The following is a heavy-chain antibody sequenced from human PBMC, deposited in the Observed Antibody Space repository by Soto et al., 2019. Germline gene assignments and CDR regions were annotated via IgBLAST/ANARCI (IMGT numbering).Heavy chain of an antibody. J-gene: IGHJ4*02. Sequence: GGSLRLSCAASGFTFSSYAMSWVRQAPGKGLEWVSAISGSGGSTYYADSVKGRFTISRDNSKNRCYLQMNSLRAEDTAVYYLAAPPRVDYAYIWGSYRSPADQYYFDYWGQGTLVTVSS. CDR3: AAPPRVDYAYIWGSYRSPADQYYFDY. CDR1: GFTFSSYA. CDR2: ISGSGGST. D-gene: IGHD3-16*02. V-gene: IGHV3-23*01.